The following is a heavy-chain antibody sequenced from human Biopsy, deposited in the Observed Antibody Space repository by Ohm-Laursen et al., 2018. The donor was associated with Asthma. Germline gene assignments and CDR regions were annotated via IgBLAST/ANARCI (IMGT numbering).Heavy chain of an antibody. V-gene: IGHV3-30*03. D-gene: IGHD1-1*01. CDR1: GFTFSTYG. Sequence: SLRLSCTASGFTFSTYGMHWVRQAPGKGLEWVAVISYDGFNKDYGDSVKGRFTISRDNSKNTLYLQMNSLTPDDTAVYYCVRDGTDDAFDIWGQGTVVSVPS. CDR2: ISYDGFNK. J-gene: IGHJ3*02. CDR3: VRDGTDDAFDI.